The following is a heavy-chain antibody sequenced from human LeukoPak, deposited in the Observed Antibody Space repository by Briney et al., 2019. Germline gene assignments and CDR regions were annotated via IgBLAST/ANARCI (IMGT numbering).Heavy chain of an antibody. V-gene: IGHV3-7*01. CDR2: IKQDGSEK. Sequence: PGGSLRLSCAASGFTFSSYWMSWVRRAPGKGLEWVANIKQDGSEKYYVDSLKGRFIISRDNAKNSLYLQMNSLRAEDTAVYYCAKQRYGGEDYWGQGTLVTVSS. CDR3: AKQRYGGEDY. J-gene: IGHJ4*02. D-gene: IGHD3-16*01. CDR1: GFTFSSYW.